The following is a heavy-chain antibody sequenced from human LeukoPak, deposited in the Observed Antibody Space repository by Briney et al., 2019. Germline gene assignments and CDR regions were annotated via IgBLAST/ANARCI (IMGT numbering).Heavy chain of an antibody. CDR3: AKDFPGERFGELLIAFDY. CDR1: GFTFSSYA. D-gene: IGHD3-10*01. V-gene: IGHV3-23*01. CDR2: ISGSGGST. Sequence: GGSLRLSCAASGFTFSSYAMSWVRQAPGKGLEWVSAISGSGGSTYYADSVKGRFTISRDNSKNTLYLQMNSLRAEDTAVYYCAKDFPGERFGELLIAFDYWGQGTLVTVSS. J-gene: IGHJ4*02.